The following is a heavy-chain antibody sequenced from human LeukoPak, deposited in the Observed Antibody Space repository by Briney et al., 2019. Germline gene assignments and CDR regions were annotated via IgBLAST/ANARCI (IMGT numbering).Heavy chain of an antibody. J-gene: IGHJ4*02. CDR2: IYYSGST. Sequence: SETLSLTCTVSGGSISSSSYYWGWIRQPPGKGLEWIGSIYYSGSTYYNPSLKSRVTISVDTSKNQFSLKLSSVTAADTAVYYCARPGGYYYSDYWGQGTLVTVSS. D-gene: IGHD3-22*01. CDR3: ARPGGYYYSDY. V-gene: IGHV4-39*01. CDR1: GGSISSSSYY.